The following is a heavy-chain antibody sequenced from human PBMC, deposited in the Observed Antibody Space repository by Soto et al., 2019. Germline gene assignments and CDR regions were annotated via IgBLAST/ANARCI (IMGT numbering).Heavy chain of an antibody. CDR2: IHSRGRT. CDR3: ARDRCSGGDCYLGY. Sequence: QVQLRESGPGLVKPSQTLSLTCTVSGDSMSSGANYWAWIRHHPGKGLEWIGFIHSRGRTYYNPSLKDRITISIDTSKNLFSLKVPSLTAADTAVYYCARDRCSGGDCYLGYWGQGTLVTVSS. V-gene: IGHV4-31*03. D-gene: IGHD2-21*02. CDR1: GDSMSSGANY. J-gene: IGHJ4*02.